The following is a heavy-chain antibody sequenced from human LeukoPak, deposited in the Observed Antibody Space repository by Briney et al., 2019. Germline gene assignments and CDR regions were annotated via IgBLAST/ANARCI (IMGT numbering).Heavy chain of an antibody. D-gene: IGHD3-10*01. CDR3: ARVPALWFGELSGFDY. CDR2: INPNSGGT. J-gene: IGHJ4*02. V-gene: IGHV1-2*02. Sequence: VASVTVSCKASGYTFTSYDINWVRQAPGQGLEWMGWINPNSGGTNYAQKFQGRVTMTRDTSISTAYMELSRLRSDDTAVYYCARVPALWFGELSGFDYWGQGTLVTVSS. CDR1: GYTFTSYD.